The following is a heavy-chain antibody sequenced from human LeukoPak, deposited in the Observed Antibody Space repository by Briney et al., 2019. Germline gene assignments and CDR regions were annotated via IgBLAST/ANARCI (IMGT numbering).Heavy chain of an antibody. CDR3: ATVWFGESRY. CDR2: IKQDGSEK. V-gene: IGHV3-7*01. Sequence: GGSLRLSCEASGFTFNTYSMNWARQAPGKGLEWVANIKQDGSEKYYVDSVKGRFTISRDNAKNSLYLQMNSLRAEDTAVYYCATVWFGESRYWGQGTLVTVSS. CDR1: GFTFNTYS. D-gene: IGHD3-10*01. J-gene: IGHJ4*02.